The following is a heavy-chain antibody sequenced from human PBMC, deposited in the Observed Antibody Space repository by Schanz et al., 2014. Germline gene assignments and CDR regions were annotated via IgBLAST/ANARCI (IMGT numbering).Heavy chain of an antibody. CDR2: VCYDGSKK. D-gene: IGHD1-26*01. Sequence: VQLVESGGGLVQPGGSLRLSCAASGFTFSSYAMSWVRQAPGKGLEWVAVVCYDGSKKYYADSVKGRFTTSRDNSKNTMYLQMNSLRAEDTAVYYCVKDLQRELLRDDHYYGMDVWGQGTTVTVSS. J-gene: IGHJ6*02. CDR1: GFTFSSYA. V-gene: IGHV3-33*06. CDR3: VKDLQRELLRDDHYYGMDV.